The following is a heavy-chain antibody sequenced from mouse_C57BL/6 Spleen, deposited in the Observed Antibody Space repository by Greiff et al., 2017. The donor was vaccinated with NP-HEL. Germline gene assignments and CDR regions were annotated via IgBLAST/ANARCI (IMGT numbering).Heavy chain of an antibody. Sequence: DVLLVESGGGLVKPGGSLKLSCAASGFTFSSYSMSWVRQTPEKSLEWIGTISHGGSYTNYHDNLKGQFTISRDTATSTLYLQLSSLKSEDTAMYYCAREYYGSRHFDYWGQGTPLTVSS. D-gene: IGHD1-1*01. V-gene: IGHV5-4*01. CDR3: AREYYGSRHFDY. J-gene: IGHJ2*01. CDR2: ISHGGSYT. CDR1: GFTFSSYS.